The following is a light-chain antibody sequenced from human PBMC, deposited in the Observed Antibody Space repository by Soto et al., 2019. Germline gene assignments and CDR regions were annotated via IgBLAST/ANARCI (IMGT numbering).Light chain of an antibody. CDR2: DAS. Sequence: DLQMTQSPSSLSASVGDRVTISCQASQEISNYLNWYQQKPGTAPKLLIYDASNLQTGVPSRFSGSGYGTDFTLTISSLQPEDIATYYCQLYDNSPVVTFGGGTKVEIK. J-gene: IGKJ4*01. CDR1: QEISNY. V-gene: IGKV1-33*01. CDR3: QLYDNSPVVT.